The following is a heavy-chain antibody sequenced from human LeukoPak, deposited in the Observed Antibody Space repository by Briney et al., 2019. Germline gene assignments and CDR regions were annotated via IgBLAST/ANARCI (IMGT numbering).Heavy chain of an antibody. CDR1: GGSISSYY. Sequence: SETLSLTCTVSGGSISSYYWSWIRQPPGKGLEWIGYIYYSGSTNYNPSLKSRVTISVDTSKNQFPLKLSSVTAADTAVYYCARVTRQAYFDYWGQGTLVTVSS. V-gene: IGHV4-59*01. CDR2: IYYSGST. J-gene: IGHJ4*02. D-gene: IGHD3-16*01. CDR3: ARVTRQAYFDY.